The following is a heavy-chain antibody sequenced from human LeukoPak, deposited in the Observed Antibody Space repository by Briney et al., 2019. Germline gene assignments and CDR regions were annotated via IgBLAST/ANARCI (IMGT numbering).Heavy chain of an antibody. CDR3: ARDQNHYGDLGFDC. V-gene: IGHV3-53*01. CDR1: GFTVSSNY. CDR2: IYSGGST. D-gene: IGHD4-17*01. Sequence: GGSLRLSCAASGFTVSSNYMSWVRQAPGKGLEWVSVIYSGGSTYYADSVKGRFTISRDNSKNTLYLQMNSLRAEDTAVYYCARDQNHYGDLGFDCWGQGTLVTVSS. J-gene: IGHJ4*02.